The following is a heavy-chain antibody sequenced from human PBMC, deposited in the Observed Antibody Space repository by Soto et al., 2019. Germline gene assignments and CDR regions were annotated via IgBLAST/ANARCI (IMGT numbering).Heavy chain of an antibody. CDR2: INPNSGGT. V-gene: IGHV1-2*04. J-gene: IGHJ5*02. CDR1: GYTFTGDY. D-gene: IGHD2-15*01. CDR3: ARERGYCSGGSCHNWFDP. Sequence: GSVKVSCKAYGYTFTGDYMHCVRQSPVQLLEWMGWINPNSGGTNYAQKFQGWVTMTRDTSIRTAYMELSRLRSDDTAVYYCARERGYCSGGSCHNWFDPWGQGTLVTVSS.